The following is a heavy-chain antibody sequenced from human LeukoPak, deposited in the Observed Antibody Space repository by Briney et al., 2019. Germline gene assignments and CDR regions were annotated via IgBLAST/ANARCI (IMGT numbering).Heavy chain of an antibody. CDR1: GGTFSSYA. Sequence: GASVKVSCKASGGTFSSYAISWVRQAPGQGLEWMGRIIPILGIANYAQKFQGRVTITADKSTSTAYMELSSLRAEDTAIYYCARGGGNYYPFDSWGQGTLVTVSS. D-gene: IGHD1-26*01. V-gene: IGHV1-69*04. J-gene: IGHJ4*02. CDR3: ARGGGNYYPFDS. CDR2: IIPILGIA.